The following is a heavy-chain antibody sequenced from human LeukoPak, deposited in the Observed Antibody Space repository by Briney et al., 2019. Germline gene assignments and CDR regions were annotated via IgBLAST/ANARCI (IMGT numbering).Heavy chain of an antibody. V-gene: IGHV3-53*01. CDR1: GCTVRRNH. CDR3: ARDPSYGDYTRFDY. Sequence: GGTQRLPHAVSGCTVRRNHMLGVRQAAAKGLEGVSVIYSRSSTGYADAVPGRCTISRDNSKNTVYTQMNSLRAEDTAVYYCARDPSYGDYTRFDYWGQGCLLSVSS. J-gene: IGHJ4*02. D-gene: IGHD4-17*01. CDR2: IYSRSST.